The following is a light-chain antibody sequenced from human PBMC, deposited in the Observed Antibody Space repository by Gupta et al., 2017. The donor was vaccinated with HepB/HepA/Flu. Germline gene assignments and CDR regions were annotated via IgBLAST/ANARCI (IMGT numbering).Light chain of an antibody. J-gene: IGKJ5*01. CDR2: TAS. CDR3: QQSDSLPIT. Sequence: DIQMTQSPSSLSASVGDRITITCRASQSISNYLNWHQQKPGKAPKFLIYTASSVQSGVPSRFSGSGCGTDFTLTISKLQPEDFATYYCQQSDSLPITFGQGTRLEIK. V-gene: IGKV1-39*01. CDR1: QSISNY.